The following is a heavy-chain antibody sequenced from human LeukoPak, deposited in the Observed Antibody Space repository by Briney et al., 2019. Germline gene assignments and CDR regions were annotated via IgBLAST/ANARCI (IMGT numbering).Heavy chain of an antibody. CDR3: ARDAGNSGYGCDL. J-gene: IGHJ5*02. D-gene: IGHD5-12*01. CDR1: GFIFSQYS. CDR2: IRSSSET. V-gene: IGHV3-48*01. Sequence: GGSLRLSCAASGFIFSQYSMNWVRQAPGKGLEWVSHIRSSSETYYADSVKGRFTISRDNARNSLYLQMNNLRGEDTAIYYCARDAGNSGYGCDLWGQGTLVTVSS.